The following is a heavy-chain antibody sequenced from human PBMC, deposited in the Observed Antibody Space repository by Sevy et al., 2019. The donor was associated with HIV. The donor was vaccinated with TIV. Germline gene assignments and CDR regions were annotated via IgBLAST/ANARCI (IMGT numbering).Heavy chain of an antibody. Sequence: GSLRLSCTVSGGSITSLYWNWIRQPPGKGLEWIANIYYNGHINYNPSLKSRFTLSLDTSKNQFSLRLSSVTAADTAMYYCAGENAWGRGYSWGQGTLVTVSS. J-gene: IGHJ4*02. CDR2: IYYNGHI. CDR3: AGENAWGRGYS. D-gene: IGHD3-16*01. CDR1: GGSITSLY. V-gene: IGHV4-59*08.